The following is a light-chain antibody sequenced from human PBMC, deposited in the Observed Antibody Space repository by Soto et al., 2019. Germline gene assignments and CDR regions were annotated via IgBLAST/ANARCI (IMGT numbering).Light chain of an antibody. CDR3: CSYAGSYTFV. Sequence: QSVLTQPRSVSGSPGQSVTISCTGTSSGVGVYNYVSWYQQYPGKAPKIMIYDVSKRPSGVPDRFSGSKSDNTASLTISGLQAEDEADYYCCSYAGSYTFVFGIGTKVTVL. J-gene: IGLJ1*01. CDR2: DVS. CDR1: SSGVGVYNY. V-gene: IGLV2-11*01.